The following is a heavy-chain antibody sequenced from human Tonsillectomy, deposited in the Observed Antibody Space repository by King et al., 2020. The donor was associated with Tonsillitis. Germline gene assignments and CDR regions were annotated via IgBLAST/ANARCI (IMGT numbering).Heavy chain of an antibody. J-gene: IGHJ6*02. V-gene: IGHV3-23*04. D-gene: IGHD2-2*01. CDR2: ITGSGGRT. Sequence: VQLVESGGGLVQPGGSLRLSCAASGFTFTSYAMNWVRQARGKGLEWVSAITGSGGRTYYADSVKGRFTISRDNSKNTLYLQMNSLRAEDTALYYCAKCRGSTSCLSTYHGLDVWGQGTTVTVSS. CDR3: AKCRGSTSCLSTYHGLDV. CDR1: GFTFTSYA.